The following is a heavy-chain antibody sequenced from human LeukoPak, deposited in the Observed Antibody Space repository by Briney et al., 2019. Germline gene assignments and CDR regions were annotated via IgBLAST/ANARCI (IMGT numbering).Heavy chain of an antibody. Sequence: GGSLRLSCAASGFTFDDYGMSWVRQAPGKGLEWVSAISGSGGSTYYADSVKGRFTISRDNSKNTLYLQMNSLRAEDTAVYYCAKAPGSTYYYGSGKFDPWGQGTLVIVSS. CDR2: ISGSGGST. J-gene: IGHJ5*02. CDR1: GFTFDDYG. CDR3: AKAPGSTYYYGSGKFDP. D-gene: IGHD3-10*01. V-gene: IGHV3-23*01.